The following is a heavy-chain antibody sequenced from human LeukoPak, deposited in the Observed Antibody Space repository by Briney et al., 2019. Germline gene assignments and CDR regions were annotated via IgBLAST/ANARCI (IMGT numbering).Heavy chain of an antibody. CDR2: ISYDGSNK. Sequence: GGSLRLSCPTSGFTCRSYAMHWFRQAPGKGLEWVAVISYDGSNKYYADSVKGRFTTSRDNSKNTLYLQMNSLRAEDTAVYYCARDRYSSSWHFDYWGQGTLVTVSS. CDR3: ARDRYSSSWHFDY. D-gene: IGHD6-13*01. CDR1: GFTCRSYA. J-gene: IGHJ4*02. V-gene: IGHV3-30*04.